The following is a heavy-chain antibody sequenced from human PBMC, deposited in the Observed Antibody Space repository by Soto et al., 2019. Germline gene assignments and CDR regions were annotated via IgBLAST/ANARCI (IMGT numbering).Heavy chain of an antibody. CDR3: ARDDGLAYCGGDCYS. J-gene: IGHJ4*02. CDR2: IIPILGIA. V-gene: IGHV1-69*02. Sequence: QDQLVQSGAEVKKPGSSVKVSCKASGGTFSSYTISWVRQAPGQGLEWMGRIIPILGIANYAQKFQGRVTITADKSTSTAYMELSSLRSEDTAVYYCARDDGLAYCGGDCYSWGQGTLVTVSS. CDR1: GGTFSSYT. D-gene: IGHD2-21*02.